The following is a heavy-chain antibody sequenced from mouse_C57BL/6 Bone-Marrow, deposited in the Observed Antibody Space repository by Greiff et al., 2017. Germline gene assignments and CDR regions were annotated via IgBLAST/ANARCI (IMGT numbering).Heavy chain of an antibody. CDR1: GFTFSDYG. CDR2: ISSGSSTI. J-gene: IGHJ4*01. Sequence: DVHLVESGGGLVKPGGSLKLSCAASGFTFSDYGMHWVRQAPEKGLEWVAYISSGSSTIYYADTVKGRFTISRDNAKNTLFLQMTSLRSEDTAMYYCARTGEDAMDYWGQGTSVTVSS. CDR3: ARTGEDAMDY. V-gene: IGHV5-17*01.